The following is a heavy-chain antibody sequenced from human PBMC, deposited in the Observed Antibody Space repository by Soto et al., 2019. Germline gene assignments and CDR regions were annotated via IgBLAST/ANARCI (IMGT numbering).Heavy chain of an antibody. V-gene: IGHV5-51*01. CDR3: ARAGYYDILTGYPHADYYYYGMDV. CDR1: GYSFTSYW. Sequence: GESLKISCKGSGYSFTSYWIGWVRQMPGKGLEWMGIIYPGDSDTRYSPSFQGQVTSSADKSISTAYLQWSSLKASDTAMYYCARAGYYDILTGYPHADYYYYGMDVWGQGTTVTVSS. CDR2: IYPGDSDT. J-gene: IGHJ6*02. D-gene: IGHD3-9*01.